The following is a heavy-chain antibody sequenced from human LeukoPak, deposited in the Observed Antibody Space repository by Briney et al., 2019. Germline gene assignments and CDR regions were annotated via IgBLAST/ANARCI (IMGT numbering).Heavy chain of an antibody. D-gene: IGHD6-13*01. CDR2: IYSGGST. CDR1: GFTVSSNY. J-gene: IGHJ5*02. CDR3: ARGSSSGWFDP. V-gene: IGHV3-66*02. Sequence: PGGSLRLSCAASGFTVSSNYMSWVRQAPGKGLEWVSVIYSGGSTYYADSVKGRLTISRDNSKNTLYLQMNSLRAEDTAVYYCARGSSSGWFDPWGQGTLVTVSS.